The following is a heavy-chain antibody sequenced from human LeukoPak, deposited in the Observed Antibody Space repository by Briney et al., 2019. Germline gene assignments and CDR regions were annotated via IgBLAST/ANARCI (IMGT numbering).Heavy chain of an antibody. CDR2: ISRSSSYI. CDR3: ARVSRGSGSYYFDY. V-gene: IGHV3-21*01. Sequence: GGSLRLSCAASGFTFSSYSMNWVRQAPGKGLEWVSSISRSSSYIYYADSVKGRFTISRDNAKNSLYLQMNSLRAEDTAVYYCARVSRGSGSYYFDYWGQGTLVTVSS. D-gene: IGHD3-10*01. J-gene: IGHJ4*02. CDR1: GFTFSSYS.